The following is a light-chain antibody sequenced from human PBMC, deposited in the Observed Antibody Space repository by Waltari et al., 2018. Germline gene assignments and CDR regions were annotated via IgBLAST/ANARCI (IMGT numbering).Light chain of an antibody. CDR3: ATWDGRVNGVL. V-gene: IGLV1-44*01. CDR2: SND. J-gene: IGLJ2*01. Sequence: QSVLTQAPSVSGTPGPRVTISCPGTHHNIGSGPVNWYQQVPGMSPKLLISSNDQRPSGVPDRFSGSKSGTSASLAISGLQSEDEADYYCATWDGRVNGVLFGGGTKVTVL. CDR1: HHNIGSGP.